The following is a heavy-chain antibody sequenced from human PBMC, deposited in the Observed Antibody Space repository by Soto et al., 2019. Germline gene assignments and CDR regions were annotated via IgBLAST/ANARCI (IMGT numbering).Heavy chain of an antibody. Sequence: EVQLVESGGGLVQPGGSLRLSCAASGFTFSSYWMSWVRQAPGKGLEWVANIKQDGSEKYYVDSVKGRFTISRDNAKNSWYLQRDSMRAEDTAVYSCAGEGGGGGGSGYLDYWGQGTLVTVSS. D-gene: IGHD2-15*01. CDR2: IKQDGSEK. CDR1: GFTFSSYW. CDR3: AGEGGGGGGSGYLDY. J-gene: IGHJ4*02. V-gene: IGHV3-7*01.